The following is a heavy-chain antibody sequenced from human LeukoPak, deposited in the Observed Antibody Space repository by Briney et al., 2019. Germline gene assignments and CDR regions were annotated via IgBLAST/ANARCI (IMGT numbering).Heavy chain of an antibody. Sequence: GGSLRLSCAASGFTFSSYGMHWVRQAPGKGLEWVAVISYDGSNKYYADSVKGRFTISRDNSKNTLYLQMNSLRAEDTAVYYCAREYSNELLPLGYFDYWGQGTLVTVSS. V-gene: IGHV3-30*03. CDR2: ISYDGSNK. CDR3: AREYSNELLPLGYFDY. J-gene: IGHJ4*02. CDR1: GFTFSSYG. D-gene: IGHD4-11*01.